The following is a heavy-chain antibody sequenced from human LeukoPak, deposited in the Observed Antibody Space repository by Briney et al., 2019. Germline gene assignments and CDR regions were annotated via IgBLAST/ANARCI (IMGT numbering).Heavy chain of an antibody. J-gene: IGHJ4*02. Sequence: PGGPLRLSCAASGFTFSSYWMSWVRQAPGKGLEWVANIKQDGSEKYYVDSVKGRFTISRDNAKNSLYLQMNSLRAEDTAVYYCAREAVAVAGGLFDYWGQGPLLTVSS. CDR1: GFTFSSYW. V-gene: IGHV3-7*01. CDR2: IKQDGSEK. D-gene: IGHD6-19*01. CDR3: AREAVAVAGGLFDY.